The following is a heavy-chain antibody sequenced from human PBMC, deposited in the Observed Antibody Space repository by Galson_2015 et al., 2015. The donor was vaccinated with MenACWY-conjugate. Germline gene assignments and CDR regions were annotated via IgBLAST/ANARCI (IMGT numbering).Heavy chain of an antibody. CDR2: IYYSGST. J-gene: IGHJ4*02. D-gene: IGHD3-10*01. Sequence: TLSLTCTVSGGSIRSGGYYWSWIRQHPGKGLEWIGFIYYSGSTYHNPSLKSRLTMSVDTSRNQFSMDLRSVTAADTAVYYCARKSGSGSYYEASFDSWGQGTPVTVSS. CDR3: ARKSGSGSYYEASFDS. CDR1: GGSIRSGGYY. V-gene: IGHV4-31*03.